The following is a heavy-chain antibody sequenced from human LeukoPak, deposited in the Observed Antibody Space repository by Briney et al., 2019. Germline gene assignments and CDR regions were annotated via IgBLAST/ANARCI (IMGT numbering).Heavy chain of an antibody. CDR2: INHSGST. J-gene: IGHJ3*02. CDR1: GGSFSGYY. D-gene: IGHD3-10*01. V-gene: IGHV4-34*01. CDR3: ARGPYRVTMVRGGPGAFDI. Sequence: SETLSLTCAVYGGSFSGYYWSWIRQPPGKGLEWIGEINHSGSTNYNPSLKSRVTISVDTSKNQFSLKLSSVTAADTAVYYCARGPYRVTMVRGGPGAFDIWAKGQWSPSLQ.